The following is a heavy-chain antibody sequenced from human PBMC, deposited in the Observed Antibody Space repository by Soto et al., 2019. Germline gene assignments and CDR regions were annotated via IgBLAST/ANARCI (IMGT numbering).Heavy chain of an antibody. CDR3: ARLLPGFVILSGFYYYYLLYV. D-gene: IGHD3-9*01. V-gene: IGHV4-59*08. Sequence: PSETLSLTCTVSGVSISSYYWSWVRQPPGKGLEWIGYIYFSGSTNYNPSLKSRVTISVDTSKDQFSLKLTSVTAADTAVYYCARLLPGFVILSGFYYYYLLYVRGQGTTVTGSS. J-gene: IGHJ6*01. CDR1: GVSISSYY. CDR2: IYFSGST.